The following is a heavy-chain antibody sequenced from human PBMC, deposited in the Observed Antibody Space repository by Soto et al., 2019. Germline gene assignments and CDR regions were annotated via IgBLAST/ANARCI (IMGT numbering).Heavy chain of an antibody. CDR3: ARELRFLGMDV. Sequence: SETLSRTCTVSGGSISSGGYYWSWIRQHPGKGLEWIGYIYYSGSTYYNPSLKSRVTISVDTSKNQFSLKLSSVTAADTAVYYCARELRFLGMDVWGQGTTVTVSS. CDR2: IYYSGST. V-gene: IGHV4-31*03. D-gene: IGHD3-3*01. J-gene: IGHJ6*02. CDR1: GGSISSGGYY.